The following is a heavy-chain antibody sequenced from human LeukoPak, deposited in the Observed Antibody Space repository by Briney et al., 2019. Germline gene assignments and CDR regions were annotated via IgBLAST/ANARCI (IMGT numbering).Heavy chain of an antibody. CDR1: GYSFNSYW. CDR2: IYPGDSDT. D-gene: IGHD5-12*01. Sequence: GESLKISRKGSGYSFNSYWIDWVRQMPGKGLEWMGIIYPGDSDTRYSPSFQGRVTISPDKSISTAYLQWSSLKASDTAMYYCARHPGYAPHLDFDYWGQGTLVTVSS. V-gene: IGHV5-51*01. J-gene: IGHJ4*02. CDR3: ARHPGYAPHLDFDY.